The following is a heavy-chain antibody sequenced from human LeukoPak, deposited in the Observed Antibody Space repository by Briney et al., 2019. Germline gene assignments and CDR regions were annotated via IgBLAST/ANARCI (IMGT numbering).Heavy chain of an antibody. D-gene: IGHD3-10*01. CDR1: GGSISSGGYS. CDR2: IYHSGTT. CDR3: ASRMLRGVTYYFDY. V-gene: IGHV4-30-2*05. Sequence: PSETLSLTCVVSGGSISSGGYSWSWIRQPPGKGLEWIGYIYHSGTTYYNPSLNSRVIISVDTSKNQFSLKLSSVTAADTAVYYCASRMLRGVTYYFDYWGQGTLVTVSS. J-gene: IGHJ4*02.